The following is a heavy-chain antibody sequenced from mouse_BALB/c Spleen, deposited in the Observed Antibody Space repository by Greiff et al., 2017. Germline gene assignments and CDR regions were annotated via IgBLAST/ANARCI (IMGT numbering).Heavy chain of an antibody. J-gene: IGHJ4*01. V-gene: IGHV3-2*02. D-gene: IGHD2-4*01. Sequence: VQLQQSGPGLVKPSQSLSLTCTVTGYSITSDYAWNWIRQFPGNKLEWMGYISYSGSTSYNPSLKSRISITRDTSKNQFFLQLNSVTTEDTATYYCASYDYSYAMDYWGQGTSVTVSS. CDR1: GYSITSDYA. CDR2: ISYSGST. CDR3: ASYDYSYAMDY.